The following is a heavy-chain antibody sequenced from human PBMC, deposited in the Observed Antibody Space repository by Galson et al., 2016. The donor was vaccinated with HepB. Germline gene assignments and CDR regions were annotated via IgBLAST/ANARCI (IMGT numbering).Heavy chain of an antibody. CDR3: ASPAGSSSSNYQFDC. J-gene: IGHJ4*02. V-gene: IGHV5-51*03. D-gene: IGHD4/OR15-4a*01. CDR1: GYSFPNFW. CDR2: MYPGTSET. Sequence: QSGAEVKKPGESLKISCKASGYSFPNFWIGWVRQMPGKGLEWMGIMYPGTSETRYSPSFQGQVTIAADESTRTAYLQWDSLKASDTAIYYCASPAGSSSSNYQFDCWGQGTLVTVSS.